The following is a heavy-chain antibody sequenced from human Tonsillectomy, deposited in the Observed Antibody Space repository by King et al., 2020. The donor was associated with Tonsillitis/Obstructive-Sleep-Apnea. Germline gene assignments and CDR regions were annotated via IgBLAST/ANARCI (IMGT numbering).Heavy chain of an antibody. CDR2: ISSSSSTI. J-gene: IGHJ5*02. D-gene: IGHD2-15*01. CDR1: GFTFSSYS. V-gene: IGHV3-48*02. CDR3: ARDRRCSGGSCYYNWFDP. Sequence: VQLVESGGGLVQPGGSLRLSCAASGFTFSSYSMNWVRQAPGKGLEWVSYISSSSSTINYADSVKGRFTISRDNAKNSLYLQMNSLRDEDTAVYYCARDRRCSGGSCYYNWFDPWGQGTLVTVSS.